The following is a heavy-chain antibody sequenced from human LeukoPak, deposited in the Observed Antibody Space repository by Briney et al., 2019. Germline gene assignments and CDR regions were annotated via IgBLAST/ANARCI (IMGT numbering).Heavy chain of an antibody. CDR1: RITFSSYW. D-gene: IGHD1-26*01. V-gene: IGHV3-7*03. J-gene: IGHJ4*02. Sequence: PGGSLRLSCAASRITFSSYWMNWVRQAPGKGLEWVANIKEDGSGKYYADSVKGRFTISRDNARNSLYLEMNSLRAEDTAVYYCAREWLVGTTTRHFDYWGQGTQVTVSS. CDR2: IKEDGSGK. CDR3: AREWLVGTTTRHFDY.